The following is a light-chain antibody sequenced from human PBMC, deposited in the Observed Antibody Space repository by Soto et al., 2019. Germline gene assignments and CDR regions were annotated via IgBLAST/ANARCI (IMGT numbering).Light chain of an antibody. J-gene: IGLJ3*02. CDR1: YSNIGSNA. Sequence: QSVLTQPPSASGTPGQRVTISCSGSYSNIGSNAINWYQQLPGTAPKLLIYSNNQRPSGVPDRFSGSKSGTSASLAISGLQSEDEADYYCAAWDDSLNGWVFGGGTKLTVL. V-gene: IGLV1-44*01. CDR3: AAWDDSLNGWV. CDR2: SNN.